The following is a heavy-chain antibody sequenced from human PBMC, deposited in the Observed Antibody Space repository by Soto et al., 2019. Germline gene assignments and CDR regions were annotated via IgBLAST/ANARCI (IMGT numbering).Heavy chain of an antibody. CDR3: AREGYCSSTSCYYFDY. J-gene: IGHJ4*02. Sequence: PSEPLSLPCTVSGGSISSYYWSWIRQPPGKGLEWIGYIYYRGSTNYNPSLKSRVTISVDTSKNQFSLKLSSVTAADTAVYYCAREGYCSSTSCYYFDYWGQGTLVTVSS. D-gene: IGHD2-2*01. CDR2: IYYRGST. V-gene: IGHV4-59*01. CDR1: GGSISSYY.